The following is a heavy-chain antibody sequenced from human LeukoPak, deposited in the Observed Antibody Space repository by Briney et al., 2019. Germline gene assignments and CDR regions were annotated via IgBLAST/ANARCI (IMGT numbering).Heavy chain of an antibody. CDR3: ARLVITFGGVIPQVFDI. CDR2: IHPGDSNT. J-gene: IGHJ3*02. V-gene: IGHV5-51*01. Sequence: GESLKISCKGSGYSFATYWIAWVRQMPGEGLEWLGIIHPGDSNTRYSPSFQGQVTISADKSISTAYLQWSSLKASDTAMYYCARLVITFGGVIPQVFDIWGQGTVVTVSS. CDR1: GYSFATYW. D-gene: IGHD3-16*02.